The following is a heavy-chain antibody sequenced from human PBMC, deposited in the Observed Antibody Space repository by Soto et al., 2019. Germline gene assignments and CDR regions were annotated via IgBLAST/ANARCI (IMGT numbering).Heavy chain of an antibody. CDR1: GFTFRTYA. CDR3: AKDVLRFLEWLAFYGMDV. CDR2: VSASGLNT. Sequence: GGSLRLSCAASGFTFRTYAMAWVRQAPGKGLEWVSGVSASGLNTDYADPVKGRFYISRDNSKNTVSLHMNSLRAEDTALYYCAKDVLRFLEWLAFYGMDVWGQGTTVTVSS. J-gene: IGHJ6*02. V-gene: IGHV3-23*01. D-gene: IGHD3-3*01.